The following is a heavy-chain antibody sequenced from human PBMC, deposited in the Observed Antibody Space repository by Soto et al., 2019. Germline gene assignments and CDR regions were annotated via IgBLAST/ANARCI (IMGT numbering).Heavy chain of an antibody. CDR1: GGSISSGGYY. CDR3: AKDSHWAIISPTHDY. J-gene: IGHJ4*01. D-gene: IGHD2-2*01. V-gene: IGHV4-31*03. Sequence: KPSETLSLTCTVSGGSISSGGYYWSWIRQHPGKGLEWIGYIYYSGSTYYNPSLKSRVTISVDTSKNQFSLKLSSVTAEDTAIYYCAKDSHWAIISPTHDYWGHGTLVTVSS. CDR2: IYYSGST.